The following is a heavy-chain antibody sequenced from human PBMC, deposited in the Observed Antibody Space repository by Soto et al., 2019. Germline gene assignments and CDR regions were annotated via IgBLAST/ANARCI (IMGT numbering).Heavy chain of an antibody. CDR1: GYTFTGYY. J-gene: IGHJ6*02. V-gene: IGHV1-2*02. Sequence: VXSVKVSCKASGYTFTGYYMHWVRQAPGQGLEWMGWINPNSGGTNYAQKFQGRVTMTRDTSISTAYMELSRLRSDDTAVYYCARGVRTTLTTLASRANYYYYGMDVWAQGTTVTVSS. CDR2: INPNSGGT. D-gene: IGHD4-4*01. CDR3: ARGVRTTLTTLASRANYYYYGMDV.